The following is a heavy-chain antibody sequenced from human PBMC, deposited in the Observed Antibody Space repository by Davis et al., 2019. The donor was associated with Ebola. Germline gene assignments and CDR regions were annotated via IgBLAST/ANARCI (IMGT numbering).Heavy chain of an antibody. J-gene: IGHJ3*02. Sequence: GESLKISCAASGFTFSTYAMSWVRQAPGKGLEWVSAISGSAITTYYADSVEGRFTISRDNSRNTLYLQMNSLRAEDTAVYYCARDTNYRDALDIWGQGTLVTVSS. D-gene: IGHD1-7*01. V-gene: IGHV3-23*01. CDR2: ISGSAITT. CDR1: GFTFSTYA. CDR3: ARDTNYRDALDI.